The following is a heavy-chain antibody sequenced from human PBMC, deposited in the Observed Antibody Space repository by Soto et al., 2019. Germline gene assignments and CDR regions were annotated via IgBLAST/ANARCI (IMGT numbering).Heavy chain of an antibody. Sequence: QLQLQESGPGLVKPSETLSLTCTVSGGSISSSSYYWGWIRQPPGKGLEWIGSIYYSGSTYYNPSLKSRVTISVDTSKNQFSLKLSSVTAADTAVYYCEGRRYYGSGTRQVFWFDPWGQGTLVTVSS. J-gene: IGHJ5*02. CDR3: EGRRYYGSGTRQVFWFDP. CDR2: IYYSGST. D-gene: IGHD3-10*01. CDR1: GGSISSSSYY. V-gene: IGHV4-39*01.